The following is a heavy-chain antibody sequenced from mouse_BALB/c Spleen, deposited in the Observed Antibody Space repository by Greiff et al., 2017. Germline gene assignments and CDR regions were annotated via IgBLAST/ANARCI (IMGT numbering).Heavy chain of an antibody. CDR3: TRADYVLDY. V-gene: IGHV5-6-4*01. CDR2: ISSGGSYT. J-gene: IGHJ2*01. CDR1: GFTFSSYT. D-gene: IGHD2-4*01. Sequence: EVQGVESGGGLVKPGGSLKLSCAASGFTFSSYTMSWVRQTPEKRLEWVATISSGGSYTYYPDSVKGRFTISRDNAKNTLYLQMSSLKSEDTAMYYCTRADYVLDYWGQGTTLTVSS.